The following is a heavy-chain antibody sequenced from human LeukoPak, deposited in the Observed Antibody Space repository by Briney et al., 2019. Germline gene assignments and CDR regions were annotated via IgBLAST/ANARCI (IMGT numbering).Heavy chain of an antibody. D-gene: IGHD3-22*01. Sequence: ASVKVSCKASGYTFTLYYMHWVRQAPGQGLDGMGIINPSSGSTSCAQKFQGRVTMTRDTSTSTVYMELSSLRSDDTAVYYCARDPPSSGNWVPLDYWGQGTLVTVSS. V-gene: IGHV1-46*01. CDR3: ARDPPSSGNWVPLDY. J-gene: IGHJ4*02. CDR1: GYTFTLYY. CDR2: INPSSGST.